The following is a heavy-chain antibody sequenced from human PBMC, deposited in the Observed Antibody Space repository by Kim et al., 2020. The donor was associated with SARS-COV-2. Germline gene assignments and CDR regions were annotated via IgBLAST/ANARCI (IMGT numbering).Heavy chain of an antibody. V-gene: IGHV7-4-1*02. D-gene: IGHD2-15*01. CDR2: INTNTGNP. CDR3: ARDLVVVVADDYYYYGMDV. Sequence: ASVKVSCKASGYTFTSYAMNWVRQAPGQGLEWMGWINTNTGNPTYAQSFTGRFDFSLDTSVSTAYLQISSRKAEDTAVYYCARDLVVVVADDYYYYGMDVWGQGTTVTVSS. CDR1: GYTFTSYA. J-gene: IGHJ6*02.